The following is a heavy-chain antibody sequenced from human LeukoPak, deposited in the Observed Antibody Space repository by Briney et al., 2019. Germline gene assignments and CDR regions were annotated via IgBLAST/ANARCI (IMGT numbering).Heavy chain of an antibody. CDR2: IYSGGST. CDR1: GFTVSSNY. V-gene: IGHV3-66*02. CDR3: AREKDTVFDY. Sequence: GGSLRLSCAASGFTVSSNYMSWVRQAPGKGLEWVSVIYSGGSTYYADSVKGRFTISRDNYKNTLYLQMNSLRAEDTAVYYCAREKDTVFDYWGQGTLVTVSS. J-gene: IGHJ4*02. D-gene: IGHD4-17*01.